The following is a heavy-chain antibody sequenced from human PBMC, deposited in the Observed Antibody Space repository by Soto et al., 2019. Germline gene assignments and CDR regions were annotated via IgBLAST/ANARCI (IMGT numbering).Heavy chain of an antibody. V-gene: IGHV3-23*01. CDR1: GFTLRSYA. Sequence: EVQLLESGGGMVQPGGSLRLSCAASGFTLRSYAMSWVRQAPGKGLEWVSDISTIGSTQYADSVKGRFTISRDNSKNTLFLQMNSLRAEDTAVYYCSKDQGCSGGGCYSGYHFYGRAVWGQGSTVTVSS. D-gene: IGHD2-15*01. J-gene: IGHJ6*02. CDR2: ISTIGST. CDR3: SKDQGCSGGGCYSGYHFYGRAV.